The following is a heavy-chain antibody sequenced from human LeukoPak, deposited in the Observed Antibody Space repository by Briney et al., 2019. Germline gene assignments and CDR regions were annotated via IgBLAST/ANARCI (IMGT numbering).Heavy chain of an antibody. V-gene: IGHV4-59*01. CDR1: GGSISSYY. CDR3: TRGRDTAMG. D-gene: IGHD5-18*01. Sequence: PSETLSLTCTVSGGSISSYYWSWIRQPPGKGLEWIGWVYHTGTTSYNPSLKSRVTMSLDTSKNQFSLKLSSVTAADTAVYYCTRGRDTAMGWGQGTLVTVSS. CDR2: VYHTGTT. J-gene: IGHJ4*02.